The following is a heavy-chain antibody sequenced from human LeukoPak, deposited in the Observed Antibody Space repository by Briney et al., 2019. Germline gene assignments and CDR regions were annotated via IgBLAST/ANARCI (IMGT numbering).Heavy chain of an antibody. CDR1: GYIFTGYY. V-gene: IGHV1-2*02. Sequence: ASVKVSCKASGYIFTGYYMHWVRQAPGQGLEWMGWINPNSGGTNYAQKFQGKVTMTRDTSISTAYMELSRLRSDDTAVYYCARAAYDSNWFDPWGQGTLVTVSS. D-gene: IGHD2-21*01. J-gene: IGHJ5*02. CDR2: INPNSGGT. CDR3: ARAAYDSNWFDP.